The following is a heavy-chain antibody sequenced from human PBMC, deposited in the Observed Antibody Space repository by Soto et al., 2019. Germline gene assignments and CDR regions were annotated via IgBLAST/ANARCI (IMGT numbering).Heavy chain of an antibody. CDR3: ERDLPYMSAFDV. J-gene: IGHJ3*01. V-gene: IGHV3-66*01. D-gene: IGHD1-20*01. Sequence: EVQLVESGGGLVQPGGSLRLSCAASGFTVSSSYINWVRQAPGKGLEWVSVIYSGGDTYYADCVKGRFTISRDNSKNTLCRQMNSLRAEDTAVYYCERDLPYMSAFDVWGQGTMVTVSS. CDR1: GFTVSSSY. CDR2: IYSGGDT.